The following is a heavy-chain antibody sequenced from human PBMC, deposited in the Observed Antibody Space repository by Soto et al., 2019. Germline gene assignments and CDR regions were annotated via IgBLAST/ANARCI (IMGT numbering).Heavy chain of an antibody. V-gene: IGHV1-58*01. Sequence: SVKVSCKASGFTFFSSSVQGVGQARGQRLEWIGWIVVGSGNTNYAQKFQERVTITRDMSTSTAYMELSSLRSEDTAVYYCAVSRWLQFDEPTYWGQGTLVTVSS. J-gene: IGHJ4*02. CDR2: IVVGSGNT. CDR1: GFTFFSSS. D-gene: IGHD5-12*01. CDR3: AVSRWLQFDEPTY.